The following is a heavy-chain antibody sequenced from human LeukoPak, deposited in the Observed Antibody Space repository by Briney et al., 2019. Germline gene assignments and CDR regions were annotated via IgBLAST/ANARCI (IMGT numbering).Heavy chain of an antibody. J-gene: IGHJ4*02. Sequence: SETLSLTCAVSGYSISSGYYWGWIRPPPGKGLEWIGGIYHMGRTYYNPSLKSRVTISVDTSKNQFSLKLSSVTAANTAVYYCARHRSIVATITDYWGQGTLVTVSS. CDR1: GYSISSGYY. CDR3: ARHRSIVATITDY. D-gene: IGHD5-12*01. CDR2: IYHMGRT. V-gene: IGHV4-38-2*01.